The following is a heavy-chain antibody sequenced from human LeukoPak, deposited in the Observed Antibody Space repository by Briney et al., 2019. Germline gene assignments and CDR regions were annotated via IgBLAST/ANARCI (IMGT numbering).Heavy chain of an antibody. CDR3: ARTISYFDY. D-gene: IGHD5-24*01. V-gene: IGHV3-74*01. J-gene: IGHJ4*02. CDR2: IDSDGSST. Sequence: GGSLRLSCAASGFTFDDYGMNWVRQAPGKGLEWVSRIDSDGSSTTYADSVKGRFTISRDNAKNTVFLQMSSLTVEDTAVYYCARTISYFDYWGRGTLVTVSS. CDR1: GFTFDDYG.